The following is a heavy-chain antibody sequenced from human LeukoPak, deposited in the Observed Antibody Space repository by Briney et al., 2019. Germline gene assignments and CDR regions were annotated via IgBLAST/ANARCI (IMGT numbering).Heavy chain of an antibody. V-gene: IGHV3-64*01. Sequence: GGSLRLSCAASGFTFSSYAMHWVRQAPGKGLEYVSAISSNGGSTYYANSVKGRFTISRDNSKNTLYLQMGSLRAEDMAVYYCARDPPFASSDAAMDVWGKGTTVTVSS. J-gene: IGHJ6*03. CDR3: ARDPPFASSDAAMDV. CDR1: GFTFSSYA. CDR2: ISSNGGST.